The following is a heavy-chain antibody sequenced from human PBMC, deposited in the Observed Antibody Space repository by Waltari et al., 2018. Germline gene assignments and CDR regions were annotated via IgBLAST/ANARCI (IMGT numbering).Heavy chain of an antibody. V-gene: IGHV4-39*01. CDR3: ARHLSSSETYNSPVTLFDC. J-gene: IGHJ4*02. CDR1: GGTIRSPSDY. CDR2: VSYTGYT. D-gene: IGHD3-10*01. Sequence: QLQLQESGSGLVKPAETLSLTCSVAGGTIRSPSDYSGWTRQSPGRGLEWIGSVSYTGYTYYNPSLKSRVNTSVDTSKNHFFLKLTSVTAAETAVYYCARHLSSSETYNSPVTLFDCWGQGTLVTVSS.